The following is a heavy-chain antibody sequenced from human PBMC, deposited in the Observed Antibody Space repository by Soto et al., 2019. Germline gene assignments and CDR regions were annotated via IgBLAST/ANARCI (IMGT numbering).Heavy chain of an antibody. D-gene: IGHD6-19*01. CDR2: ISHSGST. J-gene: IGHJ4*02. CDR1: GGSFSGYY. Sequence: PSETLSLTCAVYGGSFSGYYWSWIRQRPGKGLEWIGEISHSGSTNYNPSLKSRLTISVDTSKNQFSLKLSSVTAADTAVYYCARGRTGWQWLVYFDYWGQGTLVTVSS. CDR3: ARGRTGWQWLVYFDY. V-gene: IGHV4-34*01.